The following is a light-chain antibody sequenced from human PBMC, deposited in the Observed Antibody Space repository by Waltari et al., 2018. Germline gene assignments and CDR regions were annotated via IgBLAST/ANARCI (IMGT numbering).Light chain of an antibody. J-gene: IGLJ3*02. V-gene: IGLV2-14*03. CDR1: SSDVGAYSY. CDR2: DVT. CDR3: SSHTSSRTRV. Sequence: QSALTQPASVSGSPGQSITISCTGTSSDVGAYSYVSWYQQPPGKVPKLMIYDVTYRPSGISNRFSGSKSGITAFLTISGLQAEDEADYYCSSHTSSRTRVFGGGTELTVL.